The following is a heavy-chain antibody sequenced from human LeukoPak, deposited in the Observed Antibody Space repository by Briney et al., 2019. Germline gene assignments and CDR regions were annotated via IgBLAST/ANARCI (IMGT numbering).Heavy chain of an antibody. V-gene: IGHV4-59*01. CDR3: ARGPVTYYYDSSGYIDY. CDR2: IYYSGST. J-gene: IGHJ4*02. D-gene: IGHD3-22*01. CDR1: GGSISSYY. Sequence: SETLSLTCTVSGGSISSYYWSWIRQPPGKGLEWIGYIYYSGSTNYNPSLKSRVTISVDTSKNQFSLKLSSVTAADTAVYYCARGPVTYYYDSSGYIDYWGQGTLVTVSS.